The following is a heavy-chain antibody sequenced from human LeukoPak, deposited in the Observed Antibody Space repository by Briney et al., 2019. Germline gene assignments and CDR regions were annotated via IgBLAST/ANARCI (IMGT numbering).Heavy chain of an antibody. CDR2: TKSDGKT. CDR1: GFTFSSYW. CDR3: ARAPSEIGGYYPEYFRH. J-gene: IGHJ1*01. V-gene: IGHV3-74*01. Sequence: GGSLRLSCAASGFTFSSYWMHWVRQAPGEGLVWVSRTKSDGKTNYADSVKGRFTISRDNAKNTVSLQMNSLRAEDTGVYYCARAPSEIGGYYPEYFRHWGQGTLVTVSS. D-gene: IGHD3-22*01.